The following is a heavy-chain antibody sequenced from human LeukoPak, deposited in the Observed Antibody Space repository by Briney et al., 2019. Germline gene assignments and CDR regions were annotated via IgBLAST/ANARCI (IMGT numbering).Heavy chain of an antibody. D-gene: IGHD2-21*02. Sequence: GGSLRLSCATSGFTFDRFTIHWVRQTPGKGLEWVSLINRRGHTFYADSVKGRFTISRDNSRNSVFLQMNSLRPEDTALYHCAKEVDCPSDCLFFHSWGQGTLVTVSS. V-gene: IGHV3-43*01. CDR3: AKEVDCPSDCLFFHS. CDR1: GFTFDRFT. CDR2: INRRGHT. J-gene: IGHJ4*02.